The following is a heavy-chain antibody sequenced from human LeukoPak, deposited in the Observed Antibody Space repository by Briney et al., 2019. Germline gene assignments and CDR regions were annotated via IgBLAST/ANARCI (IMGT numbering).Heavy chain of an antibody. CDR3: ARGREDIVVVPAAIHGAGVDY. Sequence: GGSLRLSCAASGFTFSSYAMSWVRQAPGKGLEWVSSISSSSSYIYYADSVKGRFTISRDNAKNSLYLQMNSLRAEDTAVYYCARGREDIVVVPAAIHGAGVDYWGQGTLVTVSS. J-gene: IGHJ4*02. V-gene: IGHV3-21*01. CDR1: GFTFSSYA. CDR2: ISSSSSYI. D-gene: IGHD2-2*02.